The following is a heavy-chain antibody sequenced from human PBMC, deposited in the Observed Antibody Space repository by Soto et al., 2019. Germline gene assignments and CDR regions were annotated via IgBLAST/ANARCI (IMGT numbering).Heavy chain of an antibody. Sequence: SETLSLTCAVSGASVSSTYWWSWVRQPPGKRLEWIGSINYRGSTSYNPALKSRVTISVDTSKNQFSLKLSSVTAADTAVYYCARHDYGGFGLWGQGTLVTVSS. CDR2: INYRGST. V-gene: IGHV4-39*01. CDR3: ARHDYGGFGL. D-gene: IGHD4-17*01. CDR1: GASVSSTYW. J-gene: IGHJ4*02.